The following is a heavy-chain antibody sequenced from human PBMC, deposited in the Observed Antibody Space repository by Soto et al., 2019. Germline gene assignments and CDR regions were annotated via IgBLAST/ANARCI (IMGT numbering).Heavy chain of an antibody. CDR1: GYAFTSYG. CDR3: ATENPRYCSGGSCSDMDV. D-gene: IGHD2-15*01. CDR2: ISAYNGNT. J-gene: IGHJ6*02. V-gene: IGHV1-18*01. Sequence: ASVKVSCKASGYAFTSYGISWVRQAPGQGLEWMGWISAYNGNTNYAQKLQGRVTMTTDTSTSTAYMELRSLRSDDTAVYYCATENPRYCSGGSCSDMDVWGQGTTVTV.